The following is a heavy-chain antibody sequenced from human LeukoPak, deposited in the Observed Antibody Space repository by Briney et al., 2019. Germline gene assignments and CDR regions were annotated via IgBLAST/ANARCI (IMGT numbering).Heavy chain of an antibody. CDR2: IGNSGGST. D-gene: IGHD1-14*01. Sequence: GGSLRLSCAASGFTFSNYAMSWVRQAPGKGLEWVSTIGNSGGSTYYADSVKGRFTIARDDSENTLFLQMNSLRAEDTAVYYCAKATGYLLWGQGTLVTVSS. CDR1: GFTFSNYA. CDR3: AKATGYLL. J-gene: IGHJ4*02. V-gene: IGHV3-23*01.